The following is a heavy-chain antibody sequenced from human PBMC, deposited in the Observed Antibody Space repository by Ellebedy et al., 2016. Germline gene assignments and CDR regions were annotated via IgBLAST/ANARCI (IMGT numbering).Heavy chain of an antibody. J-gene: IGHJ4*02. V-gene: IGHV3-9*01. CDR1: GFTFNDYA. CDR2: ISWDSAVI. CDR3: AKGTMDYFYH. Sequence: SLKISXAGSGFTFNDYALHWVRQAPGKSLEWVSGISWDSAVIGYGGSVKGRFTISKDSAKNYLYLQMNSLRPEDTAFYYCAKGTMDYFYHWGQGTLVTVAS. D-gene: IGHD4/OR15-4a*01.